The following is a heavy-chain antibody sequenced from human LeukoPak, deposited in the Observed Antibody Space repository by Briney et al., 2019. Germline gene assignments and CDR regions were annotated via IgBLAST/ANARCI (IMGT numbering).Heavy chain of an antibody. D-gene: IGHD3-10*01. J-gene: IGHJ4*02. CDR3: ARDVASGSFPDY. CDR1: GGSFSGYY. CDR2: INHSGST. V-gene: IGHV4-34*01. Sequence: SETLSLTCAVYGGSFSGYYWSWIRQPPGKGLEWIGEINHSGSTNYNPSLKSRVTISVDTPKNQFSLKLSSVTAADTAVYYCARDVASGSFPDYWGQGTLVTVSS.